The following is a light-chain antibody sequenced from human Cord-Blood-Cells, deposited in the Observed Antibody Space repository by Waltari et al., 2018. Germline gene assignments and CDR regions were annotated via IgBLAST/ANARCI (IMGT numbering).Light chain of an antibody. Sequence: QSALTPPPSASGPPRQSVTISCPGTSSAVGGYNYVSWYQQHPAKAPKLMIYEVSQRPSGVPDRFSGSKSGNTASLTVSGLQAEDEADYYCSSYAGSNLVVFGGGTKLTVL. CDR3: SSYAGSNLVV. J-gene: IGLJ2*01. CDR2: EVS. CDR1: SSAVGGYNY. V-gene: IGLV2-8*01.